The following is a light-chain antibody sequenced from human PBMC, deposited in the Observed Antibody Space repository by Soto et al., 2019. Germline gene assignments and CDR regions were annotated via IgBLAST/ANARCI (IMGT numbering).Light chain of an antibody. J-gene: IGKJ3*01. CDR2: SAS. V-gene: IGKV1-27*01. CDR3: QKYNSAPLT. CDR1: QAISIY. Sequence: DIQLTQSPPSLSASVGDRVTITCRASQAISIYVAWYQQKPGKIPKLLILSASTVQSGVPSRFSGSGSGTDFTLTISNLQPEDVATDYCQKYNSAPLTFGPGTKVDLK.